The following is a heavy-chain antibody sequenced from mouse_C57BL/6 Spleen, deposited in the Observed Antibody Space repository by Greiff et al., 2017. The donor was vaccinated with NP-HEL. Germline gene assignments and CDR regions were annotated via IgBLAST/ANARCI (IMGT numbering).Heavy chain of an antibody. CDR2: ISSGGDYI. J-gene: IGHJ4*01. V-gene: IGHV5-9-1*02. CDR1: GFTFSSYA. CDR3: TRDGTVVAEYAMDY. D-gene: IGHD1-1*01. Sequence: DVMLVESGEGLVKPGGSLKLSCAASGFTFSSYAMSWVRQTPEKRLEWVAYISSGGDYIYYADTVKGRFTISRDNARKTLYLQMSSLKSEDTAMYYCTRDGTVVAEYAMDYWGQGTSVTVSS.